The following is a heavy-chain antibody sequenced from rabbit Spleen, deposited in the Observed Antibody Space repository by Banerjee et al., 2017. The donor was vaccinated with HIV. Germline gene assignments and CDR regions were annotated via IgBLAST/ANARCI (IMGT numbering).Heavy chain of an antibody. CDR3: ATYLDYDGDFNL. Sequence: QSLEESGGDLVKPGASLTLTCKASGVSFSFNSYMCWVRQAPGKGLEWIACIDSGNSGFTYFASWAKGRFTISKTSSTTVTLQMTSLTAADTATYFCATYLDYDGDFNLWGPGTLVTVS. D-gene: IGHD2-1*01. CDR2: IDSGNSGFT. CDR1: GVSFSFNSY. J-gene: IGHJ4*01. V-gene: IGHV1S40*01.